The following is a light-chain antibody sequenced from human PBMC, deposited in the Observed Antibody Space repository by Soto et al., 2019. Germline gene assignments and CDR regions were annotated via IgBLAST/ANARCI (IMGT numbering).Light chain of an antibody. CDR1: SSNIGSNS. Sequence: QSVLTQPPSESGAPGQRVTISCSGSSSNIGSNSVNWYQQVAGTAPKPLIYGNNQRPSGVPHRFSDSKSGTSASLAISGLQSEDEADYYCSTWDDSLDGVVFGGGTKLTVL. J-gene: IGLJ2*01. CDR3: STWDDSLDGVV. V-gene: IGLV1-44*01. CDR2: GNN.